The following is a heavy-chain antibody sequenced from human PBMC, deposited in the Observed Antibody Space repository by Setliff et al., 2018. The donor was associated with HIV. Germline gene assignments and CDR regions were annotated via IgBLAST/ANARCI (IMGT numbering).Heavy chain of an antibody. CDR2: IHPSGTA. Sequence: TSETLSLTCAVYGGSFSGYYWSWIRQPPGRGLEWIGEIHPSGTAYYNPSLLNRVTISVDTSKNSFSLRLTSVTAADTAIYYCARGGDSAKQGYWGQGALVTVSS. CDR3: ARGGDSAKQGY. J-gene: IGHJ4*02. D-gene: IGHD6-25*01. V-gene: IGHV4-34*01. CDR1: GGSFSGYY.